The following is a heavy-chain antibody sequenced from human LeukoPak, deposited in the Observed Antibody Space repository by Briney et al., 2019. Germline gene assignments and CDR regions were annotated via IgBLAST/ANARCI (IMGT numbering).Heavy chain of an antibody. CDR3: ARVPRSLSSTSWSDY. D-gene: IGHD2-2*01. CDR2: IYYSGST. V-gene: IGHV4-59*01. CDR1: GGSISNSY. Sequence: SETLSLTCSVSGGSISNSYWTWIRQPPGKGLESIGYIYYSGSTNYNPSLKSRVTISIDTSKNQFSLRLSSVTAADTAVYYCARVPRSLSSTSWSDYWGQGTLVTVSS. J-gene: IGHJ4*02.